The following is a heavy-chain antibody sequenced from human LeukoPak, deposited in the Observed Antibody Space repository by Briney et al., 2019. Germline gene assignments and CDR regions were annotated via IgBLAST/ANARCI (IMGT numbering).Heavy chain of an antibody. J-gene: IGHJ3*02. CDR3: ASTNCGGDCQGAVAI. V-gene: IGHV3-33*01. D-gene: IGHD2-21*02. CDR1: GFTFSSYG. Sequence: GGSLRLSCAASGFTFSSYGMHWVRQAPGKGLEWVAVIWYDGSNKYYADSVKGRFTISRDNSKNTLYLPMNRLRAEDTAVYYCASTNCGGDCQGAVAILGQGTMVTVSS. CDR2: IWYDGSNK.